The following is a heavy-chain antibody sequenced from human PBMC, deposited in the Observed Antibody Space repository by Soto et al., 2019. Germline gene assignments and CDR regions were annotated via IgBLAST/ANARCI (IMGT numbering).Heavy chain of an antibody. CDR2: ISYDGSNK. J-gene: IGHJ6*02. CDR3: ASNNDYGDSYYYGMDV. CDR1: GFTFSSYG. Sequence: GGSLRLSCAASGFTFSSYGMHWVRQAPGKGLEWVAVISYDGSNKYYADSVKGRFTISRDNSKNTLYLQMNSLRAEDTAVYYCASNNDYGDSYYYGMDVWGQGTAVTGSS. V-gene: IGHV3-30*03. D-gene: IGHD4-17*01.